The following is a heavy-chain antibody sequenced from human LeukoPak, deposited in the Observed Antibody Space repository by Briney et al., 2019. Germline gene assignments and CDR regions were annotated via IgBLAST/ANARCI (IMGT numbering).Heavy chain of an antibody. D-gene: IGHD2-15*01. CDR3: ARLPGSAEYRHYYYMDV. J-gene: IGHJ6*03. V-gene: IGHV4-59*01. CDR2: NFYSGST. CDR1: VGSICSYC. Sequence: SETLSLTCTVSVGSICSYCWSWIRPPPGKGLEWIGYNFYSGSTNYTTSLKSRVTVSVHTSHNQFSLTLSSVTAADTAGYYCARLPGSAEYRHYYYMDVWGKETTVTVSS.